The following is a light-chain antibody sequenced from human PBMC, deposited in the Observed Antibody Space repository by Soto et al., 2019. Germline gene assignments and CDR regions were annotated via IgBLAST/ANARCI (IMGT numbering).Light chain of an antibody. CDR1: QAINRW. CDR2: TAS. J-gene: IGKJ4*01. V-gene: IGKV1D-12*01. Sequence: DIQMTQSPSPVSASVGDRVTITCRASQAINRWLAWYQQKPGKAPRLLIYTASTLQSGVPSRFSGSGSGTDFTLTISSLQPEDFATYYCLQASKFPLTFGGGTKVEIK. CDR3: LQASKFPLT.